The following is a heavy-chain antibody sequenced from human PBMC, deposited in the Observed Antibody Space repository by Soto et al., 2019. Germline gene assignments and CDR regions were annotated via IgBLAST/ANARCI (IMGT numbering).Heavy chain of an antibody. CDR1: GFTFSSYA. V-gene: IGHV3-23*01. CDR2: ISGSGGST. Sequence: EVQLLESGGGLVQPGGSLRLSCAASGFTFSSYAMSWVRQAPGKGLEWVSAISGSGGSTYYADSVKGRFTISRDNSKNTLYLQMNSLRAEDTAVYYCAKDQAYSYGSPHAFDTWGQGTMVTVSS. D-gene: IGHD5-18*01. CDR3: AKDQAYSYGSPHAFDT. J-gene: IGHJ3*02.